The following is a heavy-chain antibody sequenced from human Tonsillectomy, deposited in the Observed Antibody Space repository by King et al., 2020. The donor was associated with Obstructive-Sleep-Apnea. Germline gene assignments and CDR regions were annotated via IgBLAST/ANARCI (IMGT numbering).Heavy chain of an antibody. CDR1: GFTFSNYG. D-gene: IGHD3-22*01. Sequence: QLVQSGGGVVQPGRTLRLSCAASGFTFSNYGMHWVRQAPGEGLEWVAIITYDGSDKYYADSLKGRFTISRDNSKSTLYLQMNSLRPEDTAVYYCGGYNWFDPWGQGTLVTVSS. CDR2: ITYDGSDK. V-gene: IGHV3-30*03. J-gene: IGHJ5*02. CDR3: GGYNWFDP.